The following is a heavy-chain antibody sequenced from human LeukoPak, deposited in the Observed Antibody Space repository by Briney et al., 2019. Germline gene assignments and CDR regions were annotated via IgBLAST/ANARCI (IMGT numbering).Heavy chain of an antibody. D-gene: IGHD5-24*01. J-gene: IGHJ4*02. Sequence: ASVKVSCKASGYTFTGYYMHWVRQAPGQGLEWMGWINPNSGGTNYAQKFQGRVTMTRDTSISTAYMELSRLRSDDTAVYYCARGAGYNPYYFDYWGQGTLVTVSS. CDR3: ARGAGYNPYYFDY. V-gene: IGHV1-2*02. CDR1: GYTFTGYY. CDR2: INPNSGGT.